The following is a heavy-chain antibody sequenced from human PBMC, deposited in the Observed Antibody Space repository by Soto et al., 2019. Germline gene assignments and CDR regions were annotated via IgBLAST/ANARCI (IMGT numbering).Heavy chain of an antibody. Sequence: EVQLVESGGGLVQPGGSLRLSCAASGFTFSSYDMHWVRQATGKGLEWVSAIGTAGDTYYPGSVKGRFTISRENAKNSLYLQMNSLRAGDTAVYYCARGGCPRRNYYYGMDVWGQGTMVTVSS. D-gene: IGHD6-6*01. CDR1: GFTFSSYD. CDR3: ARGGCPRRNYYYGMDV. V-gene: IGHV3-13*04. CDR2: IGTAGDT. J-gene: IGHJ6*02.